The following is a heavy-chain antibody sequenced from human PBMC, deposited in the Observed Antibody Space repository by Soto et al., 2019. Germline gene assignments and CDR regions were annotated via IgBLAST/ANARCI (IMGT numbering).Heavy chain of an antibody. D-gene: IGHD3-3*01. CDR1: GGSINSSD. V-gene: IGHV4-59*01. J-gene: IGHJ6*02. CDR2: IYYSGST. Sequence: PSCSMSLTITSSGGSINSSDWSWTRQHTGKGLEWIGYIYYSGSTNYNPSLKSRVTISVDTSKNQFSLKLSSVTAADTAVYYCAREYDFWSGYHYGMDVWGQGTTVTVSS. CDR3: AREYDFWSGYHYGMDV.